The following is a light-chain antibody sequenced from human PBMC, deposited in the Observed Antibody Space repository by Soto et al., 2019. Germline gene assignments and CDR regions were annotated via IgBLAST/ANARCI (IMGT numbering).Light chain of an antibody. CDR2: GAS. V-gene: IGKV3-20*01. CDR1: QSVRNSY. Sequence: EIVLTQSPATLSLSPGERATLSCRASQSVRNSYLAWYQQRPGQAPRLLIYGASSRATGIPARFSGPGSGTDFTLTITRLEPEDLAVSDCQQYGCSPLVTIGGGTKVEI. CDR3: QQYGCSPLVT. J-gene: IGKJ4*01.